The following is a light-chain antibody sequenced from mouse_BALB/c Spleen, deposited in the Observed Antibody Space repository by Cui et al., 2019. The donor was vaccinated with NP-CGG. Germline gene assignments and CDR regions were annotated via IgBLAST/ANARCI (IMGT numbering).Light chain of an antibody. Sequence: QAVVTPHSALTTPPAPTVTLTCRSSTGSVTTSNYANWVQEKPDHLFTGLIGGTNNRVPGVPARFSGSLIGDKAALTITGAQTEDEAIYFCALWYSNHWVFGGGTKLTVL. CDR2: GTN. J-gene: IGLJ1*01. CDR3: ALWYSNHWV. CDR1: TGSVTTSNY. V-gene: IGLV1*01.